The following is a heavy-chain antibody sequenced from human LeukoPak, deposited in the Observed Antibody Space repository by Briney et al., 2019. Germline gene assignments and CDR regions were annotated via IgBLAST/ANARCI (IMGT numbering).Heavy chain of an antibody. CDR1: GFTFSSYS. V-gene: IGHV3-23*01. CDR3: ARGYYYDSSGYYSFDY. D-gene: IGHD3-22*01. J-gene: IGHJ4*02. Sequence: GGSLRLSCAASGFTFSSYSMNWVRQAPGGGLEWVSTISHSGGSTYYADSVKGRFTISRGSSKNTLYLQMDSLRAEDTAVYYCARGYYYDSSGYYSFDYWGQGTLVTVSS. CDR2: ISHSGGST.